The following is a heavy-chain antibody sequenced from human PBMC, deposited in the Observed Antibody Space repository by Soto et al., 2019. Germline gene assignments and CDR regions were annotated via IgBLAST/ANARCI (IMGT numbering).Heavy chain of an antibody. CDR3: AKGGRQWLVTSDFNY. Sequence: VQLVEAGGGVVQPGRSLRLSCAAAGFTFSDYAMHWVRQAPGKGQEWVAVVSHDGRNTHYADSVKGRFTISRDSSKNTVSLEMTSLRAEATAVYYCAKGGRQWLVTSDFNYWGQGALVTVSS. CDR2: VSHDGRNT. J-gene: IGHJ4*02. V-gene: IGHV3-30*18. CDR1: GFTFSDYA. D-gene: IGHD6-19*01.